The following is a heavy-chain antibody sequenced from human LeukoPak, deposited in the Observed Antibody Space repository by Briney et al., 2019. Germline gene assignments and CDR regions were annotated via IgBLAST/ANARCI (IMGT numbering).Heavy chain of an antibody. D-gene: IGHD3-22*01. Sequence: GGSLRLSCAASGFTFSSYSMNWVRQAPGEGLEWVSYISSLSGTIYYADSVKGRFTISRDNAKNSLYLQMNSLRAEDTAVYYCARGNYYDSSGYSDAFDIWGQGTMVTVSS. CDR1: GFTFSSYS. V-gene: IGHV3-48*01. J-gene: IGHJ3*02. CDR3: ARGNYYDSSGYSDAFDI. CDR2: ISSLSGTI.